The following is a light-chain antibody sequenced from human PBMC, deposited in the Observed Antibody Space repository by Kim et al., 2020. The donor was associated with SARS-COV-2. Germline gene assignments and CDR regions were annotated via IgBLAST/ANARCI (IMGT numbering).Light chain of an antibody. CDR3: QQYGSSPWT. V-gene: IGKV3-20*01. Sequence: SPGERATLSCRASQSVSSSYLAWCQQKPGQAPRLLIYGASSRATGIPDRFSGSGSGTDFTLTISRLEPEDFAVYYCQQYGSSPWTFGQGTKVDIK. CDR2: GAS. J-gene: IGKJ1*01. CDR1: QSVSSSY.